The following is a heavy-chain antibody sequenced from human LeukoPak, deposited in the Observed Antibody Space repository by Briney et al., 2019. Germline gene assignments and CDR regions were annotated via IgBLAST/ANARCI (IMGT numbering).Heavy chain of an antibody. Sequence: SETLSLTCAVYVGSFSGYYWSWIRQPPGKGLEWIGEINHSGSTNYNPSLRSRVTISADTSKNQFSLKLSSVTAADTAVYYCARRAEYGSPFYYYYYMDVWAKGTTVTVSS. CDR3: ARRAEYGSPFYYYYYMDV. V-gene: IGHV4-34*01. D-gene: IGHD6-6*01. CDR2: INHSGST. J-gene: IGHJ6*03. CDR1: VGSFSGYY.